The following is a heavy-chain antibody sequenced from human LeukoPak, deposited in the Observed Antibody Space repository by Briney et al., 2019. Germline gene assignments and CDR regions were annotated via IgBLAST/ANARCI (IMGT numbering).Heavy chain of an antibody. J-gene: IGHJ3*02. CDR3: ARGKGDYGAFDI. D-gene: IGHD4-17*01. V-gene: IGHV4-31*03. CDR2: IYYSGST. CDR1: GGSISSGGYY. Sequence: SETLSLTCTVSGGSISSGGYYWSWIRQHPGKGLEWIGYIYYSGSTYYNPSLKSRVTTSVDTSKNQFSLKLSSVTAADTAVYYCARGKGDYGAFDIWGQGTMVTVSS.